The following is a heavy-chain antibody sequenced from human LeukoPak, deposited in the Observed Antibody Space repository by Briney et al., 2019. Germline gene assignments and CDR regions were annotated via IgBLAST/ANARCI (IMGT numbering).Heavy chain of an antibody. CDR2: INHSGGT. J-gene: IGHJ4*02. Sequence: SETLSLTCAVYGGSFSGYYWSWIRQPPGKGLEWIGEINHSGGTNYNPSLKSRVTISVDTSKNQFSLKLSSVTAADTAVYYCARSNTATRIDYWGQGTLVTVSS. V-gene: IGHV4-34*01. CDR1: GGSFSGYY. D-gene: IGHD5-18*01. CDR3: ARSNTATRIDY.